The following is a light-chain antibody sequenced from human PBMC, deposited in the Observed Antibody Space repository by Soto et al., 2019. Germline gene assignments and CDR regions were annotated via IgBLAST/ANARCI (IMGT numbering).Light chain of an antibody. Sequence: QSVLTQPPSVSAAPGQKVTISCSGSSSNIGNNYVSWYQQLPGTAPKLLIYENNKRPSGIPDRFSCSKSGTSATLGITGLQTGDEADYYCGTWDSSLSAGGVFGGGTKLTVL. CDR1: SSNIGNNY. CDR2: ENN. CDR3: GTWDSSLSAGGV. V-gene: IGLV1-51*02. J-gene: IGLJ2*01.